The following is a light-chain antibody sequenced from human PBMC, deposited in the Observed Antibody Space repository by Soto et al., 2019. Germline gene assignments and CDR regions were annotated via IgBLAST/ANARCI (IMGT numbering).Light chain of an antibody. V-gene: IGKV4-1*01. J-gene: IGKJ1*01. CDR2: WAS. CDR3: QQYYRTSWT. Sequence: DIVMTQSPDSLSVSLGERATIHCKSSQSVLYSSNNKNYLAWYQQKPGQPPKLLIYWASIRDFGVPDRFSGSGSGTDFTLTISRLQADDVAVYYCQQYYRTSWTFGQGTKVEI. CDR1: QSVLYSSNNKNY.